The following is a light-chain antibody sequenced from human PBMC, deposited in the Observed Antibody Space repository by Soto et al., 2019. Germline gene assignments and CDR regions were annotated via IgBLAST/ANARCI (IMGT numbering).Light chain of an antibody. J-gene: IGKJ1*01. CDR1: QNINTY. V-gene: IGKV1-5*03. CDR3: QHYGTDST. CDR2: RAS. Sequence: IQVTQSPPTLSASVGGRVTITCRASQNINTYLAWYQQKPGRAPRLLIYRASSLEDGVPSRFGGRGSGTEFISTISRLQPDDSATHYCQHYGTDSTVGQGTKVEIK.